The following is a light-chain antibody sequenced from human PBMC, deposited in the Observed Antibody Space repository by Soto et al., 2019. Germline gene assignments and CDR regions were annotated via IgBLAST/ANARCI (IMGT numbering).Light chain of an antibody. CDR1: QSVSSSF. CDR3: QHFDSSVT. J-gene: IGKJ1*01. Sequence: EIVLTQSPGSLSLSPGERATLSCSASQSVSSSFFAWYQQRPGQAPRLLMYVASSCATGIPERFSGSGSGTDFTLTISRLEPEDFAVYYSQHFDSSVTFGQGTKVEIK. CDR2: VAS. V-gene: IGKV3-20*01.